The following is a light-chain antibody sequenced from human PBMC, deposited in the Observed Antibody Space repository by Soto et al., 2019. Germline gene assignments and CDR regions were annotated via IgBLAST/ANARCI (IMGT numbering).Light chain of an antibody. J-gene: IGLJ1*01. V-gene: IGLV1-40*01. CDR1: SSNSGAGYD. CDR2: GNS. CDR3: QSYDSSLSGYV. Sequence: QSALTQPPSVSGALGQKVTISCTGSSSNSGAGYDVNWYHQLPGTAPKLLIHGNSNRPSGVPDRFSGSKSGTSASLAITGLQAEDEADYFCQSYDSSLSGYVFGTGTKVTVL.